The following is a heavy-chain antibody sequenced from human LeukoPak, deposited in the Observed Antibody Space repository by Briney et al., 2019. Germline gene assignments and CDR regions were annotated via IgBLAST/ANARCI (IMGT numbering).Heavy chain of an antibody. V-gene: IGHV4-34*01. Sequence: PSETLSLTCAVYGGSFSGYYWSWIRQPPGKGLEWIGEINHSGSTNYNPSLKSRVTISVDTSKNQFSLKLSSVTAADTAVHYCAREPLNRTFDYWGQGTLVTVSS. J-gene: IGHJ4*02. CDR1: GGSFSGYY. CDR2: INHSGST. CDR3: AREPLNRTFDY. D-gene: IGHD2/OR15-2a*01.